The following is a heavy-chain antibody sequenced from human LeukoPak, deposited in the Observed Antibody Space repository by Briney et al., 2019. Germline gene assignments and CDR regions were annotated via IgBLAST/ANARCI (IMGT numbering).Heavy chain of an antibody. D-gene: IGHD3-22*01. V-gene: IGHV4-31*03. J-gene: IGHJ4*02. CDR2: IYYSGNT. CDR1: GGSISSGGYY. CDR3: AREHYYDTSGLY. Sequence: SQTLSLTCTVSGGSISSGGYYWSWIRQHPGKGLEWIEYIYYSGNTYYNPSLKTRVTISVDTSKNQFSLKLSSVTAADTAVYYCAREHYYDTSGLYWGQGTLVTVSS.